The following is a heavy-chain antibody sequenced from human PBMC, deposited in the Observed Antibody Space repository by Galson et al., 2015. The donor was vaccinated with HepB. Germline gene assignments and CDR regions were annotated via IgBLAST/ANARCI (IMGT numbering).Heavy chain of an antibody. V-gene: IGHV3-30*04. CDR1: GFTFSSYA. CDR2: ISYDGSNK. CDR3: ARGGAAAGTIYYYYYGMDV. D-gene: IGHD6-13*01. Sequence: SLRLSCAASGFTFSSYAMHWVRQAPGKGLEWVAVISYDGSNKYYADSVKGRFTISRDNSKNTLYLQMNSLRAEDTAVYYCARGGAAAGTIYYYYYGMDVWGQGTTVTVSS. J-gene: IGHJ6*02.